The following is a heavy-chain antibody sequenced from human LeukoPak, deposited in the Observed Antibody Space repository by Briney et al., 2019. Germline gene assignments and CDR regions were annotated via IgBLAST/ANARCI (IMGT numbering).Heavy chain of an antibody. Sequence: SETLSLTCTVSSASISSSASYWGWIRQPPGRGLEWIGTMYYSGSTYYNPSLNSRVTISVDTSKNHYSLELNSVTAADTAVYYCARVSATRRRIVGTNYFDYWGQGTLVTVSS. D-gene: IGHD1-26*01. CDR2: MYYSGST. V-gene: IGHV4-39*02. CDR3: ARVSATRRRIVGTNYFDY. J-gene: IGHJ4*02. CDR1: SASISSSASY.